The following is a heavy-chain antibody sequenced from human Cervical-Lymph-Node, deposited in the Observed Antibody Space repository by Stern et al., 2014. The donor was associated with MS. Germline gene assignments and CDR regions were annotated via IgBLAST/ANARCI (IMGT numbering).Heavy chain of an antibody. CDR3: AREGPRTGTLVY. Sequence: QVQLQESGPGLVKPSQTLSLTCTVSGGSISSGDYYWSWIRQPPGKGLEWIGYFYYSGSTYYNPSLKSRVTISVDTSKNQFSLKLSAVTAADTAVYYCAREGPRTGTLVYWGQGTLVTVSS. J-gene: IGHJ4*02. CDR1: GGSISSGDYY. D-gene: IGHD3/OR15-3a*01. V-gene: IGHV4-30-4*01. CDR2: FYYSGST.